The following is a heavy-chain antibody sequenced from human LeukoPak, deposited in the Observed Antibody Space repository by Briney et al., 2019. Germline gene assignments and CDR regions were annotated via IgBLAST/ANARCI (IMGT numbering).Heavy chain of an antibody. CDR2: ISGSGGST. CDR1: GFTFSSYS. V-gene: IGHV3-23*01. J-gene: IGHJ4*02. D-gene: IGHD2-2*01. CDR3: AKDPGYQVVYCFDY. Sequence: PGGSLRLSCAASGFTFSSYSMRWVRQAPGKGLEWVSGISGSGGSTDYADSVKGRFTISRDNSKNTLYLQMNSLRAEDTAVYYCAKDPGYQVVYCFDYWGQGTLVTVSS.